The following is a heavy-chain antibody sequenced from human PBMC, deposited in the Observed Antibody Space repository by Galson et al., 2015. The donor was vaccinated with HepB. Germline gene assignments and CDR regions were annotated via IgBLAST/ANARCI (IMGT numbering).Heavy chain of an antibody. CDR1: GFTFTSSA. CDR3: AAASYSGYDYLGPTTSYYYGLAV. CDR2: IGVGSGNT. Sequence: SVKVSCKASGFTFTSSAMQWVRQARGQRLEWIGWIGVGSGNTNYAQKFQERVTITRDMSTRTAYMELSSLRSEDTAVYYCAAASYSGYDYLGPTTSYYYGLAVWGHGATVTVSS. J-gene: IGHJ6*02. D-gene: IGHD5-12*01. V-gene: IGHV1-58*02.